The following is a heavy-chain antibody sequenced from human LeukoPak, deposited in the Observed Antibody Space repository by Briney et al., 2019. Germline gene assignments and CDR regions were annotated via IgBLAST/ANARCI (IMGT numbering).Heavy chain of an antibody. Sequence: SETLSVTCTVPGGSISSGSYYWGWIRQPAGKGLEWIVRIYTSGSTTYNPSLKGGVTISVDTSKNLFSLKLSSVTAADTAVYYCARIRATDFVVVPAAIGDWFDHWGQGTLVTVSS. CDR1: GGSISSGSYY. V-gene: IGHV4-61*02. CDR2: IYTSGST. D-gene: IGHD2-2*01. J-gene: IGHJ5*02. CDR3: ARIRATDFVVVPAAIGDWFDH.